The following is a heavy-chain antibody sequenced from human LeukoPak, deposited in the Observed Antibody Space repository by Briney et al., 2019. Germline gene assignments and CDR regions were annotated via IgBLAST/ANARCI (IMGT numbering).Heavy chain of an antibody. CDR1: GGTFSSYA. D-gene: IGHD2-21*02. CDR2: IIPIFGTA. V-gene: IGHV1-69*05. Sequence: SVKVSCKASGGTFSSYAISWARQAPGQGLEWMGGIIPIFGTANYAQKFQGRVTITTDESTSTAYMELSSLRSEDTAVYYCAMLTDSRIYYYYMDVWGKGTTVTVSS. J-gene: IGHJ6*03. CDR3: AMLTDSRIYYYYMDV.